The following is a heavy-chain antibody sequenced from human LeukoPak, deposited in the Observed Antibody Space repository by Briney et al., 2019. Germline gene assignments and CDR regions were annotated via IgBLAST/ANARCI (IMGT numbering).Heavy chain of an antibody. V-gene: IGHV3-30-3*01. CDR3: ARDFESPRGGYFDS. CDR1: GFTFSSSA. J-gene: IGHJ4*02. D-gene: IGHD3-16*01. Sequence: PGRSLRLSCAASGFTFSSSAMHWVRQAPGKGLEWVADISYDGSNKFYADSAKGRFTISRDNSKSTLYLQMNSLRTEDTAVYYCARDFESPRGGYFDSWGQGTLVTVSS. CDR2: ISYDGSNK.